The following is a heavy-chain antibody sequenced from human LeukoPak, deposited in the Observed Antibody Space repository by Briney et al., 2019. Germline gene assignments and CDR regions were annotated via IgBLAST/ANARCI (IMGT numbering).Heavy chain of an antibody. CDR2: IYYSGST. V-gene: IGHV4-59*01. D-gene: IGHD2-15*01. J-gene: IGHJ3*02. Sequence: SETLSLTCTVSGGSITNYYWSWIRQPPGKGLEWIGYIYYSGSTNYNPSLKSRVTISVDTSKNQFSLKLSSVTAADTAVYYCAANPYCSGGSCYDDAFDIWGQGTMVTVSS. CDR3: AANPYCSGGSCYDDAFDI. CDR1: GGSITNYY.